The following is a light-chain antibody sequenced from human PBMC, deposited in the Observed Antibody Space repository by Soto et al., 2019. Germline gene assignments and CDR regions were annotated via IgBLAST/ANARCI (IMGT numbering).Light chain of an antibody. V-gene: IGLV1-40*01. J-gene: IGLJ3*02. Sequence: QSVLTQPPSVSGAPGQRVTISCTGTSSDIGSGYDVHWYQQLPGTAPKLLIYANSHRPSGVPDRFSGSKSVTSASLAITGLPAEDEADYYCQSYDSSLSAWVFGGGTKLTVL. CDR3: QSYDSSLSAWV. CDR2: ANS. CDR1: SSDIGSGYD.